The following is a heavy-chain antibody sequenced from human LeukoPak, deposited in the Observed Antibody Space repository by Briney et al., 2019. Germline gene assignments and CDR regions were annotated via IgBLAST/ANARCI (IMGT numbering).Heavy chain of an antibody. J-gene: IGHJ4*02. CDR2: FDPEDGET. D-gene: IGHD1-26*01. V-gene: IGHV1-24*01. Sequence: ASVKLSCKVSGYTVAELSMHWVRQAPGKGLEGRGGFDPEDGETIYAQKFQGRVTMTEDTSTDTAYMELSSLRSEDTAVYYCATVDSGSYYVDDYWGQGTLVTVSS. CDR3: ATVDSGSYYVDDY. CDR1: GYTVAELS.